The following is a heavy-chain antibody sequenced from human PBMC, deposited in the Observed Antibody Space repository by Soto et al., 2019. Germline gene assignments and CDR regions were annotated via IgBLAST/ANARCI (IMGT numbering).Heavy chain of an antibody. V-gene: IGHV4-39*07. J-gene: IGHJ4*02. CDR1: GGSISSSSYY. CDR3: ARGGRDYSNQMDY. Sequence: PSETLSLTCTVSGGSISSSSYYWGWIRQPPGKGLEWIGSIYYSGSTYYNPSLKSRVTISVDTSKNQFSLKLSSVTAADTAVYYCARGGRDYSNQMDYWGQGTLVTVSS. CDR2: IYYSGST. D-gene: IGHD4-4*01.